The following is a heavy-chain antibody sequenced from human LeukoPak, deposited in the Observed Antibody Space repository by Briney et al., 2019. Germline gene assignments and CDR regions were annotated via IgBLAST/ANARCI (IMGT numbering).Heavy chain of an antibody. CDR3: ARDIKPGINMMVVVRYYYYGMDV. CDR1: GYTFTGYY. J-gene: IGHJ6*02. V-gene: IGHV1-2*02. Sequence: ASVKVSCKASGYTFTGYYMHWVRQAPGQGLEWMGWINPNSGGTNYAQKFQGRVTMTRDTSISTAYMELSRLRSDDTAVYYCARDIKPGINMMVVVRYYYYGMDVWGQGTTVTVSS. D-gene: IGHD3-22*01. CDR2: INPNSGGT.